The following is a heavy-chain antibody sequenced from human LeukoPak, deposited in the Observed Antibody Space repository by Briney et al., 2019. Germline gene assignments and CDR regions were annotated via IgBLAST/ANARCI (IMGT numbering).Heavy chain of an antibody. Sequence: KPGGSLRLSCAASGFTFSSYSMNWVRQAPGKGLEWVSSISSSSSYIYYADSVKGRFTISRDSAKNSLYLQMTSLRAEDTAVYYCARHSGRIVSDVFDIWGQGTMVTVSS. J-gene: IGHJ3*02. V-gene: IGHV3-21*01. CDR3: ARHSGRIVSDVFDI. CDR1: GFTFSSYS. CDR2: ISSSSSYI. D-gene: IGHD5-12*01.